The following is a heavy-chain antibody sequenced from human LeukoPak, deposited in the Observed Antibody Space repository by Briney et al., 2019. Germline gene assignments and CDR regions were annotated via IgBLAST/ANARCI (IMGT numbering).Heavy chain of an antibody. CDR1: GGTLSSYA. J-gene: IGHJ5*02. CDR3: ARLDYYGSGSYKFDP. D-gene: IGHD3-10*01. Sequence: GASVKVSCKASGGTLSSYAISWVRQAPGQGLEWMGGIIPIFGTANYAQKFQGRVTITTDESTSTAYMELSSLRSEDTAVYYCARLDYYGSGSYKFDPWGQGTLVTVSS. CDR2: IIPIFGTA. V-gene: IGHV1-69*05.